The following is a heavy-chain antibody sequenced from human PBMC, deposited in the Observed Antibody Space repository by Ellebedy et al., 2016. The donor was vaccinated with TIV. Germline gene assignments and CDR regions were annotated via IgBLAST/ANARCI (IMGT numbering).Heavy chain of an antibody. V-gene: IGHV3-23*01. Sequence: GESLKISCVASGFTFSSYAMCWVRQDPGKGLEWVSTISDSGGNKHFPDYVKGRFTISRDNSSNTVYLQINNLRAEDTAVYYCARDAGRRRSWDNDYWGQGTLFTVSS. CDR3: ARDAGRRRSWDNDY. CDR1: GFTFSSYA. D-gene: IGHD3-10*01. J-gene: IGHJ4*02. CDR2: ISDSGGNK.